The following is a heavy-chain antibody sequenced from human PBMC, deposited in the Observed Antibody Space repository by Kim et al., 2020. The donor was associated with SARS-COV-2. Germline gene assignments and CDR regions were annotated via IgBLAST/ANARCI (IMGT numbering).Heavy chain of an antibody. CDR2: ISDSGDVT. V-gene: IGHV3-23*01. Sequence: GGSLRLSCAASGFTFSSYGMSWVRQAPGKGLEWVAAISDSGDVTASADSVEGRVTISRDNFKNTLFLQMNSLRAEDTAVYYCARRVGSGYFNFEYWGQGTLVTVSS. J-gene: IGHJ4*02. D-gene: IGHD3-22*01. CDR3: ARRVGSGYFNFEY. CDR1: GFTFSSYG.